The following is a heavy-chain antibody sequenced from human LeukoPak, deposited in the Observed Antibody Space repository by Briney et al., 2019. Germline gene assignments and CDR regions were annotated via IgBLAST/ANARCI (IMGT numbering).Heavy chain of an antibody. V-gene: IGHV1-18*01. Sequence: GASVKVSCKASGYTFTSYGISWVRQAPGQGLEWMGWISAYNGNTNYAQKFQGRVTITADESTSTAYMELSSLRSEDTAVYYCARGRRVTIFGVVTPFDYWGQGTLVTVSS. CDR2: ISAYNGNT. J-gene: IGHJ4*02. CDR3: ARGRRVTIFGVVTPFDY. CDR1: GYTFTSYG. D-gene: IGHD3-3*01.